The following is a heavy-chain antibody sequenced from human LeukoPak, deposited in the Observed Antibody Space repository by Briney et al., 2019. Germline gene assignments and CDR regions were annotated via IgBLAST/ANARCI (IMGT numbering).Heavy chain of an antibody. CDR1: GGTFSSYA. V-gene: IGHV1-69*05. CDR2: IIPIFGTA. D-gene: IGHD5-24*01. Sequence: GASVKVSCKASGGTFSSYAISWVRQAPGQGLEWMGGIIPIFGTANYAQKFQGRVTITTDESTSTAYKELSSLRSEDTAVYYCARGGDGYNSDYYYYMDVWGKGTTVTVSS. J-gene: IGHJ6*03. CDR3: ARGGDGYNSDYYYYMDV.